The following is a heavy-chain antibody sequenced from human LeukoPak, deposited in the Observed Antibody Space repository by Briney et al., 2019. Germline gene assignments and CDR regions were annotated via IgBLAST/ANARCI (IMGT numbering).Heavy chain of an antibody. Sequence: SETLSLTRTVSGGPISSGGYYWSWIRQHPGKGLEWIGYIYYSGSTYYNPSLKSRVTISVDTSKNQFSLKLSSVTAADTAVYYCARERRYYYDSSGNAYFDYWGQGTLVTVSS. D-gene: IGHD3-22*01. CDR1: GGPISSGGYY. V-gene: IGHV4-31*03. CDR3: ARERRYYYDSSGNAYFDY. CDR2: IYYSGST. J-gene: IGHJ4*02.